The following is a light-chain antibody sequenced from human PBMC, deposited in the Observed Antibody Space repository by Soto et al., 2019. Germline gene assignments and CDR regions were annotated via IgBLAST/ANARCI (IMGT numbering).Light chain of an antibody. CDR1: QSVSSSY. CDR3: QQYGSSTGYT. Sequence: EIVLTQSPGTLSLSPGERATLSCRASQSVSSSYSAWYQQKPGQAPRLLIYGASSRATGIPDRFSGSGSGTDFTLTISRLEPEDFAVYYCQQYGSSTGYTFGQGTKLEIK. CDR2: GAS. V-gene: IGKV3-20*01. J-gene: IGKJ2*01.